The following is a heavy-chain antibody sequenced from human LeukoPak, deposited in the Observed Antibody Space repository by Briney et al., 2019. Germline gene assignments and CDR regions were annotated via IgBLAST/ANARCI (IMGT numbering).Heavy chain of an antibody. Sequence: NPSETLSLTCAVYGGSFSGYYWSWIRQPPGKGQEGNGEINHSGSTNYNPSLKSRVTISVDTSKNQFSLKLSSVTAADTAVYYCARGGITIFFPNWFDPWGQGTLVTVSS. CDR1: GGSFSGYY. CDR3: ARGGITIFFPNWFDP. J-gene: IGHJ5*02. CDR2: INHSGST. D-gene: IGHD3-9*01. V-gene: IGHV4-34*01.